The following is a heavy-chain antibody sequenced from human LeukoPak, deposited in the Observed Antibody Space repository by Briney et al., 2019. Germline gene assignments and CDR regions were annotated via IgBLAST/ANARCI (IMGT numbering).Heavy chain of an antibody. CDR1: GFTFSSYA. D-gene: IGHD3-10*01. CDR2: ISYDGSSK. V-gene: IGHV3-30-3*01. Sequence: GRSLRLSCAASGFTFSSYAMHWVRQAPGKGLEWVAVISYDGSSKYYADSVKGRFTISRDNSKNTLYLQMNSLRVEDTAVYYCAKDAWYYYGSGSYFEYWGQGTLVSVSS. CDR3: AKDAWYYYGSGSYFEY. J-gene: IGHJ4*02.